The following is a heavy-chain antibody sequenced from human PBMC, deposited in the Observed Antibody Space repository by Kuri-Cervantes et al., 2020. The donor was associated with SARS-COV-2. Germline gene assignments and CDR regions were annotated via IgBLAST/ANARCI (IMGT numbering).Heavy chain of an antibody. CDR1: GGSVSSGSYY. D-gene: IGHD2-2*01. CDR3: ARVPQYGYYYYGMDV. V-gene: IGHV4-61*01. J-gene: IGHJ6*02. Sequence: ESLKISCTVSGGSVSSGSYYWSWIRQPPGKGLEWIGYIYYSGSTNYNPSLKSRVTISVDRSKNQFSLKLSSVTAADTAVYYCARVPQYGYYYYGMDVWGQGTTVTVSS. CDR2: IYYSGST.